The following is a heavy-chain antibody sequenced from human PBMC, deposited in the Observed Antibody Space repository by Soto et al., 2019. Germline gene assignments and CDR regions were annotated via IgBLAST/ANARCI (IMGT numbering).Heavy chain of an antibody. Sequence: QVQLVQSGAEVKKPGASVKVSCKASGYTFTTYSISWVRQAPGQGLEWMGWISPYNGNPYYPQNFQDRVTLATDTSTSTAYMELRNMRSDDTALYYCARGLYCSGGSCYGAFDVWGQGTMVTVSS. CDR2: ISPYNGNP. D-gene: IGHD2-15*01. V-gene: IGHV1-18*04. CDR3: ARGLYCSGGSCYGAFDV. J-gene: IGHJ3*01. CDR1: GYTFTTYS.